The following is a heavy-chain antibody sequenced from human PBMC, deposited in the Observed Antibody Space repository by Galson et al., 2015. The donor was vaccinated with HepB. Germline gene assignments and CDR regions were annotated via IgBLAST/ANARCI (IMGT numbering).Heavy chain of an antibody. D-gene: IGHD2-2*02. CDR1: GFTFSGSA. V-gene: IGHV3-73*01. CDR3: TRLGRYCSSTSCYRNYYYGMDV. J-gene: IGHJ6*02. CDR2: IRSKANSYAT. Sequence: SLRLSCAASGFTFSGSAMHWVRQASGKGLEWVGRIRSKANSYATAYAASVKGRFTISRDDSKNTAYLQMNSLKTEDTAVYYCTRLGRYCSSTSCYRNYYYGMDVWGQGTTVTVSS.